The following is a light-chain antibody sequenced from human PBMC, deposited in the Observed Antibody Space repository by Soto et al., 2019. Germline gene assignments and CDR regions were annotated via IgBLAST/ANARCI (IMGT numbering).Light chain of an antibody. Sequence: EIVLTQSPATLSLSPGERATLSCRARQSVSSYLAWYQQKPGQAPRLLIYDASNRATGIPARFSGSGSGTDFTLTISSLEPEDFAFYYCLQRSNWPPLLSFGGGTRLEIK. J-gene: IGKJ5*01. CDR2: DAS. V-gene: IGKV3-11*01. CDR1: QSVSSY. CDR3: LQRSNWPPLLS.